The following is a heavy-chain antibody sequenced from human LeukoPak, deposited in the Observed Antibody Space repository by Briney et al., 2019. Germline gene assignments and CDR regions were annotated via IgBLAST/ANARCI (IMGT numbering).Heavy chain of an antibody. D-gene: IGHD3-10*01. J-gene: IGHJ5*02. V-gene: IGHV4-59*01. CDR3: ARGGYYGSGNDFRFDP. Sequence: SETLSLTCAVSGGSISSYYWSWIRQPPGKGLEWIGYISYTGSTTYNSSLKSRVTISVDTSKNQFSLKLSSVTAADTAIYYCARGGYYGSGNDFRFDPWGQGTLVTVSS. CDR2: ISYTGST. CDR1: GGSISSYY.